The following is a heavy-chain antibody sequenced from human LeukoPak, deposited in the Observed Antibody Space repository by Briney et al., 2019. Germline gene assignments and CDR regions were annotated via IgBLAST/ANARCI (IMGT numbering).Heavy chain of an antibody. Sequence: GGSLRLSCAASGFTFSSHWLNWVRRAPGKGLDWVAIINQDGGSIGYGDSVKGRFTISRDNAKNSLYLQMNSLRVDDTAVYYCVRDPGGGAYDLWGQGTMVTVSS. CDR3: VRDPGGGAYDL. D-gene: IGHD1-26*01. CDR2: INQDGGSI. V-gene: IGHV3-7*03. CDR1: GFTFSSHW. J-gene: IGHJ3*01.